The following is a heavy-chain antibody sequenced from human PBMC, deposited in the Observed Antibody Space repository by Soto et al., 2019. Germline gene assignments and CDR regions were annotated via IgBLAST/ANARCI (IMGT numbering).Heavy chain of an antibody. CDR3: ARDGARSGTAIVAPTIDYYCDMDV. Sequence: QVQLVQSGAEVKKPGASVKVSCKASGYTFTRYGISWVRQAPGQGLGWMGWISAYNGNTNYAQKLQGRVTMTTDTSTSTAYVELRSLRADATGVYYCARDGARSGTAIVAPTIDYYCDMDVWCQGTTVTVS. D-gene: IGHD5-18*01. J-gene: IGHJ6*02. CDR2: ISAYNGNT. CDR1: GYTFTRYG. V-gene: IGHV1-18*01.